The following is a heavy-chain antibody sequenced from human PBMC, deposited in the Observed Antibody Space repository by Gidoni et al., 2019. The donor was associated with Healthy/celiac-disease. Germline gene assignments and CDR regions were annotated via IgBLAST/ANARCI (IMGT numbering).Heavy chain of an antibody. CDR1: GFTFSSDG. CDR2: ISYDGSNK. D-gene: IGHD1-7*01. V-gene: IGHV3-30*18. Sequence: QVQLVESGGGVVPPGRSLRLSCAASGFTFSSDGMHWVRQAPGKGLEWVAVISYDGSNKYYADSVKGRFTISRDNSKNTLYLQMNSLRAEDTAVYYCAKYIGDNWNSGDYWGQGTLVTVSS. CDR3: AKYIGDNWNSGDY. J-gene: IGHJ4*02.